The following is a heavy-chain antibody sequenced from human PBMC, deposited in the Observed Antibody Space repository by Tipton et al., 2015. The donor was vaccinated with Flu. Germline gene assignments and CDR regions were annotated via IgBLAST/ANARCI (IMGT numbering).Heavy chain of an antibody. CDR1: GFTVSGNH. D-gene: IGHD6-19*01. CDR2: MYSGSST. Sequence: QLVQSGGGLIQPGESLRLSCVASGFTVSGNHMSWVRKPPGKGLEWVAVMYSGSSTFYGDSVKGRFTISRDKAKDTLYLHMNRVKVNDTAVYFCARYSSGRTAATCDLWGQGTVVIVSS. V-gene: IGHV3-53*01. CDR3: ARYSSGRTAATCDL. J-gene: IGHJ3*01.